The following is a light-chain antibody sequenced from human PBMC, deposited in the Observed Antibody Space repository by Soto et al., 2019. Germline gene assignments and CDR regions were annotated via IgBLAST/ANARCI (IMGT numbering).Light chain of an antibody. CDR3: QQYGSSPT. CDR2: KAS. Sequence: DFQMTQSPSTLSASVGDRVTITCRASQSIHSWLAWYQQKPGRTPKLLIYKASTLESGVPSRFSGSGSGTDFTLTISSMQPDDFATYYCQQYGSSPTFGPGTKVDIK. CDR1: QSIHSW. V-gene: IGKV1-5*03. J-gene: IGKJ3*01.